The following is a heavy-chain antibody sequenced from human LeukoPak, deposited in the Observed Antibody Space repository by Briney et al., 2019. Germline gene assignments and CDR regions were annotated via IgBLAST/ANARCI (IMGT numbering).Heavy chain of an antibody. CDR1: GFTFSDYY. CDR3: AREGLELHRENWFDP. V-gene: IGHV3-11*01. D-gene: IGHD1-7*01. CDR2: ISSSGSTI. Sequence: EGSLRLSCAASGFTFSDYYMSWIRQAPGKGLEWVSYISSSGSTIYYADSVKGRFTISRDNAKNSLYLQMNSLRAEDTAVYYCAREGLELHRENWFDPWGQGTLVTVSS. J-gene: IGHJ5*02.